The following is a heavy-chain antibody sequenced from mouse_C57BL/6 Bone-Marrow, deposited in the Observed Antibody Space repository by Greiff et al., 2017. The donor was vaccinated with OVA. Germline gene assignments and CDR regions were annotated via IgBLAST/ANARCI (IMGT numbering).Heavy chain of an antibody. CDR1: GFNIKDDY. J-gene: IGHJ2*01. Sequence: VQLKHSGAELVRPGASVKLSCTASGFNIKDDYMHWVKQRPEQGLEWIGWIDPENGDTEYASKFQGKATITADTSSNTAYLQLSSLTSEDTAVYYCTTEEYFDYWGQGTTLTVSS. CDR3: TTEEYFDY. V-gene: IGHV14-4*01. CDR2: IDPENGDT.